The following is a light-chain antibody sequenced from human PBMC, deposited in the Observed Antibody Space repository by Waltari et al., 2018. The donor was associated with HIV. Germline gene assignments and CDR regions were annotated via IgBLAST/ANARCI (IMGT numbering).Light chain of an antibody. J-gene: IGLJ3*02. Sequence: SYVLTQPPSVSVAPGKTARITCEGDNIGGKRVHWSQPKAGHAPVLVIYYDNDRPSGIPERFSGFNSGNTATLTISGVEAGDEADYYCQVWDSSSNHVVFGGGTKLTAL. V-gene: IGLV3-21*04. CDR2: YDN. CDR3: QVWDSSSNHVV. CDR1: NIGGKR.